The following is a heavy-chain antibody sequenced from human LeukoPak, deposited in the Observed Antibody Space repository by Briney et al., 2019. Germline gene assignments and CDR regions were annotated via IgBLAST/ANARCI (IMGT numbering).Heavy chain of an antibody. J-gene: IGHJ4*02. CDR2: IYYSGST. V-gene: IGHV4-59*12. D-gene: IGHD6-13*01. CDR3: ARGLGSSKPATPSYYFDY. Sequence: SETLSLTCTVSGGSISSYYWSWIRQPPGKGLEWIGYIYYSGSTNYNPSLKSRVTISVDTSKNQFSLKLSSVPAADTAVYYCARGLGSSKPATPSYYFDYWGQGTLVTVSS. CDR1: GGSISSYY.